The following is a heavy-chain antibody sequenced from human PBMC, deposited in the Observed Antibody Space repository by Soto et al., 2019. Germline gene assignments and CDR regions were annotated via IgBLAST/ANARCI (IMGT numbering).Heavy chain of an antibody. CDR1: GYTFTSYD. Sequence: QVQLVQSGAEVKKPGASVKVSCKASGYTFTSYDINWVRQATGQGLEWMGWMNPNSGNTGYAQKFQGRVTMTRNTSRSTAYMELSSLRSEDTAVDYCARGRGRRVGGSGGSCYSYWGQGTLVTVSS. V-gene: IGHV1-8*01. J-gene: IGHJ4*02. CDR2: MNPNSGNT. CDR3: ARGRGRRVGGSGGSCYSY. D-gene: IGHD2-15*01.